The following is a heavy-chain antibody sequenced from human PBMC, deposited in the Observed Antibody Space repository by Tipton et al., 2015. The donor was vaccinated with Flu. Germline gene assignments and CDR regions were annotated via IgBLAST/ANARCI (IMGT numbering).Heavy chain of an antibody. CDR2: IYHSGST. CDR1: GYSISSGFY. J-gene: IGHJ4*02. CDR3: ARGDGYNFDY. D-gene: IGHD5-24*01. Sequence: LRLSCTVSGYSISSGFYWGWIRQPPGKGLEWIGNIYHSGSTFYNPPLKSRVTISADTSKNQFSLKLSSVTAADTAVYYCARGDGYNFDYWGQGTLVTVSS. V-gene: IGHV4-38-2*02.